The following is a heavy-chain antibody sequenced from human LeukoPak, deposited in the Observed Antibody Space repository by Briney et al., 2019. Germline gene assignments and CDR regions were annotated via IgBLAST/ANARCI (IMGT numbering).Heavy chain of an antibody. J-gene: IGHJ4*02. CDR2: IYPGDSDT. D-gene: IGHD1-26*01. V-gene: IGHV5-51*01. CDR3: ARTVKGGGGNSGSADFDY. Sequence: GESLKISCKGSGYSFTSYWIGWVRQMPGKGLEWMGIIYPGDSDTRYSPSFQGQVTISADKSISTAYLQWSSLKASDTAMYYCARTVKGGGGNSGSADFDYWGQGTLVTVSS. CDR1: GYSFTSYW.